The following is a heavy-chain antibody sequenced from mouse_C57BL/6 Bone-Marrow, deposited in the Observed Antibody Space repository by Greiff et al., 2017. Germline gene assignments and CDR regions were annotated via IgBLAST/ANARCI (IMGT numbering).Heavy chain of an antibody. Sequence: EVKLMESGGGLVQPGGSMKLSCVASGFTFSNYWMNWVRQSPEKGLEWVAQIRLKSDNYATHYAESVKGRFTIYRDDSKSSVYLQMTNLRAEDTGIYYCTDEMDYWGQGTSVTVSS. CDR3: TDEMDY. CDR1: GFTFSNYW. J-gene: IGHJ4*01. CDR2: IRLKSDNYAT. V-gene: IGHV6-3*01.